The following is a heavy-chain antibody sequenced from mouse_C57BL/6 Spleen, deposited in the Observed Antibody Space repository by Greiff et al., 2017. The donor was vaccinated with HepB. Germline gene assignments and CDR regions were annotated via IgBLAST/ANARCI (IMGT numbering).Heavy chain of an antibody. CDR3: PTDYYGSSYETS. Sequence: VHVKQSGAELVRPGASVKLSCTASGFNIKDYYMHWVKQRPEQGLEWIGRIDPEDGDTEYAPKFQGKATMTADTSSNTAYLPLSSLTSEDTAVYYCPTDYYGSSYETSWGQGTLVTVAA. D-gene: IGHD1-1*01. CDR1: GFNIKDYY. CDR2: IDPEDGDT. J-gene: IGHJ3*01. V-gene: IGHV14-1*01.